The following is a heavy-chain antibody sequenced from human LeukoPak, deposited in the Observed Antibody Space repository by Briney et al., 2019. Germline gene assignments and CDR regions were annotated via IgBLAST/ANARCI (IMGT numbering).Heavy chain of an antibody. D-gene: IGHD3-10*01. J-gene: IGHJ5*02. CDR2: MYYSGNS. CDR1: GASIRSHY. V-gene: IGHV4-59*11. Sequence: SETVSLTCTVSGASIRSHYWSWIRQPPGKGLEWIGYMYYSGNSNYNPALKSRVTISVDTSKNQFSLKMISVTPADTAVFYCARRNRGVWFDAWGQGTLVTVSS. CDR3: ARRNRGVWFDA.